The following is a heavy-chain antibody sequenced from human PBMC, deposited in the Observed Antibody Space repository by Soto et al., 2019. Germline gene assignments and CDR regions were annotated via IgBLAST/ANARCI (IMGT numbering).Heavy chain of an antibody. J-gene: IGHJ4*02. CDR2: ISTSSTTI. CDR1: GLTFSSYS. CDR3: VMGYYFDY. V-gene: IGHV3-48*01. D-gene: IGHD2-8*01. Sequence: EVQLVESGGGLVQPGGSLRLSCAASGLTFSSYSMNWVRQAPGKGLEWVSDISTSSTTIHYADSVKGRFTISRDNAKNSLYLQMNSVRAEDTAVYYCVMGYYFDYWGQGTLVTVSS.